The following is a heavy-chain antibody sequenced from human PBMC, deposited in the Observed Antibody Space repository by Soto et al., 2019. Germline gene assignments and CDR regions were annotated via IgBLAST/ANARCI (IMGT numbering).Heavy chain of an antibody. Sequence: ASVKVSCKVSGYTLTELSMHWVRQAPGKGLEWMGGFDPEDGETIYAQKFQGRVTMTRNTSISTAYMELSSLRSEDTAVYYCARGLGGDAFDIWGQGTMVTVSS. CDR2: FDPEDGET. CDR3: ARGLGGDAFDI. CDR1: GYTLTELS. V-gene: IGHV1-24*01. J-gene: IGHJ3*02. D-gene: IGHD3-10*01.